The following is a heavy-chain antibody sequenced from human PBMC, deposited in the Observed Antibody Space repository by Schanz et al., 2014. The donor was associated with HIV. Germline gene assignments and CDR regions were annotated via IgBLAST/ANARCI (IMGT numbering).Heavy chain of an antibody. CDR2: ISHNGNND. CDR1: GFTFSTND. CDR3: AKPEYDSRGNSQSHFDS. Sequence: QVQLVESGGGVVRPGRSLRLSCAASGFTFSTNDMHWVRQVPGKGLEWVAVISHNGNNDYYAESVKGRVTISRDNSKNTLYLQMTTLRTEDTAVYYCAKPEYDSRGNSQSHFDSWGQGTLVTVSS. D-gene: IGHD3-22*01. V-gene: IGHV3-30*18. J-gene: IGHJ4*02.